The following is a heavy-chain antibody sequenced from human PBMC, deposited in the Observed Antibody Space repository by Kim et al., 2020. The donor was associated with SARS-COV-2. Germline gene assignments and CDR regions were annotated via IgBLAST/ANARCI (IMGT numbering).Heavy chain of an antibody. CDR3: ARGEDTAMAQDY. CDR1: GFTFSSYW. CDR2: MNGHGSTT. V-gene: IGHV3-74*01. D-gene: IGHD5-18*01. Sequence: GGSLRLSCAASGFTFSSYWMHWVRQVPGKGLVWVSRMNGHGSTTNYADSVKGRFTISRDNAKNTLYLQMNSLRAEDTAVYYCARGEDTAMAQDYWGQGTLVTVSS. J-gene: IGHJ4*02.